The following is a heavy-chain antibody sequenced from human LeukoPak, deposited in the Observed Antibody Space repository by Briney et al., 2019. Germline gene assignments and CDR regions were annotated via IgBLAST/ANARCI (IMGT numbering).Heavy chain of an antibody. CDR3: ARYEQQLETLDY. CDR2: INPSSGGT. D-gene: IGHD6-13*01. V-gene: IGHV1-2*02. CDR1: GYTFTGYY. J-gene: IGHJ4*02. Sequence: ASVKVSCKASGYTFTGYYMHWVRQAPGQGLEWMGWINPSSGGTNYAQKFQGRVTMTRDTSISTAYMELSRLRSDDTAVYYCARYEQQLETLDYWGQGTLVTVSS.